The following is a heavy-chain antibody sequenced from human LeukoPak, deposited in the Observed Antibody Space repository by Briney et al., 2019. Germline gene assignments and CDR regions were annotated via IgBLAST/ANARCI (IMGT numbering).Heavy chain of an antibody. CDR1: GYTFTSYG. Sequence: ASVKVSCKASGYTFTSYGISWVRQAPGQGLEWMGWISAYNGNTNYAQKLQGRVTMTTDTSTSTAYMELRSLRSDDTAVYYCARDRITYCGGDCPFDPWGQGTLVTVSS. V-gene: IGHV1-18*01. J-gene: IGHJ5*02. CDR2: ISAYNGNT. D-gene: IGHD2-21*02. CDR3: ARDRITYCGGDCPFDP.